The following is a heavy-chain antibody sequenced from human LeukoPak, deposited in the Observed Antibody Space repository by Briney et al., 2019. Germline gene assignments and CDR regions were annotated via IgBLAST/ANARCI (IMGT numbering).Heavy chain of an antibody. V-gene: IGHV3-23*01. D-gene: IGHD1-26*01. CDR3: AKTNSGSYRRIYYFDY. Sequence: GGSLRLSCAASGFTFSSYGMSWVRQAPGKGLEWVSAISGSGGSTYYADSVKGRFTISRDNSKNTLYLQMNSLRAEDTAVYYCAKTNSGSYRRIYYFDYWGQGTLVTVSS. CDR2: ISGSGGST. CDR1: GFTFSSYG. J-gene: IGHJ4*02.